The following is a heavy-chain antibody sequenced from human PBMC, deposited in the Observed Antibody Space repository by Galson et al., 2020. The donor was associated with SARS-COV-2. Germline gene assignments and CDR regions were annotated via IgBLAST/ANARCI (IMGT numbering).Heavy chain of an antibody. V-gene: IGHV4-34*01. J-gene: IGHJ3*02. D-gene: IGHD3-16*01. CDR3: ARFEGYEDAFDI. CDR2: INHGQST. CDR1: GGSFTGYS. Sequence: SETLSLTCTVYGGSFTGYSWSWIRQPPRKGLEWIGEINHGQSTLYNPSLKSRVTISLDMSKKQFSLKLKSVTAADTAIYYCARFEGYEDAFDIWGQGTMVTVSP.